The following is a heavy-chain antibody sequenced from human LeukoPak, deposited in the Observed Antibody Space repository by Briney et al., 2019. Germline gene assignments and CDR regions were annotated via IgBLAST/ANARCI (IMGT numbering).Heavy chain of an antibody. CDR2: IKSETDGGTT. CDR3: TGPARTDY. V-gene: IGHV3-15*07. CDR1: GFTFSNAW. Sequence: KPGGALRLSCAASGFTFSNAWMNWVRQAPGKGLEWVGRIKSETDGGTTDYAAPVKGRFTISRDDSKNTLYLQMNSLKTEDTAVYYCTGPARTDYWGQGTLVTVSS. J-gene: IGHJ4*02.